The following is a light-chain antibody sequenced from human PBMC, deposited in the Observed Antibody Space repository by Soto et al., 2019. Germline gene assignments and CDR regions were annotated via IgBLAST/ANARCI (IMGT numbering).Light chain of an antibody. CDR2: GAS. J-gene: IGKJ3*01. V-gene: IGKV3-15*01. CDR1: QSVSSN. Sequence: EIVMTQSPATLSVSPGERATLSCRASQSVSSNLAWYQQKPGQAPRLLIYGASTRATGIPARFSGSGSGTEFTLPISSLQSEVFAGYYCQQYSNWCAFGPGAKVDIK. CDR3: QQYSNWCA.